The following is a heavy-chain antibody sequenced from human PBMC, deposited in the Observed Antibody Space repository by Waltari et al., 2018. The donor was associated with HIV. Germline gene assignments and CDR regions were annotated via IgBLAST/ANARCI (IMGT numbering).Heavy chain of an antibody. D-gene: IGHD3-22*01. J-gene: IGHJ4*02. V-gene: IGHV1-2*02. CDR2: INPSSGGT. Sequence: QVQLVQSGAEVKKPGASVKVSCKASGTIFPDTYIHWGGKATGQGLEWMGWINPSSGGTNSAQKCQGRVTMTWDTSINTAYMELSGLRSDDTAVYFCARDRSIVSRHYDNAVAPYFDNWGRGTLVSVSS. CDR3: ARDRSIVSRHYDNAVAPYFDN. CDR1: GTIFPDTY.